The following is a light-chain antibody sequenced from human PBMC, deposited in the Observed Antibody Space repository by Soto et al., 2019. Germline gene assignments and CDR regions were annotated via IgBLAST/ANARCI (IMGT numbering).Light chain of an antibody. V-gene: IGKV1-16*02. J-gene: IGKJ4*01. CDR2: AAA. CDR1: QGINNF. Sequence: DIQIPQSPYSLSACVGDTVTINCRASQGINNFLAWFQHKPGKAPKSLIHAAASLQSGVPSNFSGSGSGTYFTRTISSLQPEDIATYYCQQYHSYPVTFGGGTKVEIK. CDR3: QQYHSYPVT.